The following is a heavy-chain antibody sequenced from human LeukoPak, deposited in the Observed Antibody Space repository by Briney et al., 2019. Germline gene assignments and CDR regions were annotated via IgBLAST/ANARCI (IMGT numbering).Heavy chain of an antibody. J-gene: IGHJ4*02. Sequence: ASVNVSCKASGYTFTSYGISWVRQAPGQGLEWMGWISAYNGNTNYAQKLQGRVTMTTDTSTSTAYMELRSLRSDDTAVYYCASQYYDSSGYYFNPFVYWGQGTLVTVSS. D-gene: IGHD3-22*01. CDR1: GYTFTSYG. CDR2: ISAYNGNT. CDR3: ASQYYDSSGYYFNPFVY. V-gene: IGHV1-18*01.